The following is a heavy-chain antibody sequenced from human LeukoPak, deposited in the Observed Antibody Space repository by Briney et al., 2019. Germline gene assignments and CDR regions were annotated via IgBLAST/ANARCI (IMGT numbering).Heavy chain of an antibody. CDR1: EFTFSSYW. D-gene: IGHD3-9*01. CDR2: INQDGSEK. J-gene: IGHJ4*02. V-gene: IGHV3-7*05. Sequence: PGGSLRLSCAASEFTFSSYWMSWVRQAPGKGLQWVANINQDGSEKYYVDSVKGRFTISRDNAKNSLFLQMNSPRADDTAVYYCAREGTGYYFDQWGQGTLVTVSS. CDR3: AREGTGYYFDQ.